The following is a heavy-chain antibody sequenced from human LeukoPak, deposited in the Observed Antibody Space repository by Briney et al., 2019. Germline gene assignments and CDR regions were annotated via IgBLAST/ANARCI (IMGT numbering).Heavy chain of an antibody. J-gene: IGHJ3*02. D-gene: IGHD5-24*01. Sequence: SETLSLTCTVSGGSISSYYWSWIRQPPGKGLEWSGYMYYSGSTNYNPSLKSRVTVSVDTSKNQFSLKLSSVTAADTAVYYCARRIRRGGYNWDAFDIWGQGTMVTVSS. CDR2: MYYSGST. CDR3: ARRIRRGGYNWDAFDI. CDR1: GGSISSYY. V-gene: IGHV4-59*08.